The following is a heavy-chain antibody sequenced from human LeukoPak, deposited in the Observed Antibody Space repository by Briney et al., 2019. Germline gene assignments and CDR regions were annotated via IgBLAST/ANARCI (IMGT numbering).Heavy chain of an antibody. CDR2: IRSDGSNK. CDR3: AKEWDLSLDY. D-gene: IGHD1-26*01. CDR1: GFTFSSYG. Sequence: PGGSLRLSCAASGFTFSSYGMHWVRQAPGKGLEWVTFIRSDGSNKYYADSVKGRFTISRDNSKNTLYLQMNSLRAEDTAVYYCAKEWDLSLDYWGQGTLVTVSS. V-gene: IGHV3-30*02. J-gene: IGHJ4*02.